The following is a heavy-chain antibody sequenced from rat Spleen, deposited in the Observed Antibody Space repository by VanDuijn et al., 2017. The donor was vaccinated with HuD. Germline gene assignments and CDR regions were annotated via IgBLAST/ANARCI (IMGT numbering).Heavy chain of an antibody. Sequence: EVQLVESDGGLVQPGGSLKLSCAVSGFTYNDYGMHWIRQAPTKGLEWVASISPSGGSTYYRDSVKGRFTISRENAKSTLYLQMDSLRSEDMATYYCVRQGYLRDWYFDFWGPGTMVTVSS. J-gene: IGHJ1*01. CDR3: VRQGYLRDWYFDF. V-gene: IGHV5-19*01. D-gene: IGHD2-5*01. CDR1: GFTYNDYG. CDR2: ISPSGGST.